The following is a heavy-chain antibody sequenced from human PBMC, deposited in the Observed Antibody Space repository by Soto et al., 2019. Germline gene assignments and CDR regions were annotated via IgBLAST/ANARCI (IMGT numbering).Heavy chain of an antibody. CDR2: IYYSGST. V-gene: IGHV4-31*03. Sequence: PSETLSLTCTVSGGSISSGGYYWSWIRQHPGKGLEWIGYIYYSGSTYYNPSLKSRVTISVDTSNNQFSLKLSSVTAADTAVYYCARDRAAAGWFDPWGQGTLVTVSS. J-gene: IGHJ5*02. CDR1: GGSISSGGYY. CDR3: ARDRAAAGWFDP. D-gene: IGHD6-13*01.